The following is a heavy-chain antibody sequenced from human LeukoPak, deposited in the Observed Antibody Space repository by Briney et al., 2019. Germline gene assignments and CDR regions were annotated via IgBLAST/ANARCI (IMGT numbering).Heavy chain of an antibody. Sequence: PGGSLRLSCAASGFTFSDYYMSWIRQAPGKGLEWVSYISSSGSTIYYADSVKGRFTISRDNAKNSLYLQMNSLRAEDTAVYYCARHRSKYYYYYGMDVWGQGTTVTVSS. CDR2: ISSSGSTI. J-gene: IGHJ6*02. V-gene: IGHV3-11*01. CDR1: GFTFSDYY. CDR3: ARHRSKYYYYYGMDV.